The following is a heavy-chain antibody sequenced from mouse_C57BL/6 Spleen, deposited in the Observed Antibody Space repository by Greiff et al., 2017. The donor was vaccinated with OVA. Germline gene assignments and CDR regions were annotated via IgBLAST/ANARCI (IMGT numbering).Heavy chain of an antibody. J-gene: IGHJ4*01. CDR3: ARRAYYSPDYAMDY. V-gene: IGHV2-2*01. D-gene: IGHD2-12*01. Sequence: VMLVESGPGLVQPSQCLSITCKVSGFSLTSYGVHWVRQSPGQGLEWLGVIWSGGSTDYNAAFISRLSSSKDKSKSQVFFKMNSLQADDTAIYYCARRAYYSPDYAMDYWGQGTSVTVSS. CDR2: IWSGGST. CDR1: GFSLTSYG.